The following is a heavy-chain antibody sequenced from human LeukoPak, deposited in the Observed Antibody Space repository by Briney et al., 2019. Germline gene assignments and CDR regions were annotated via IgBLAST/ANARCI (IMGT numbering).Heavy chain of an antibody. J-gene: IGHJ2*01. CDR2: IIPILGIA. CDR1: GGTFSSYA. D-gene: IGHD3-22*01. CDR3: TSPFYDSSGYKRYFDL. V-gene: IGHV1-69*04. Sequence: SVKVSCKASGGTFSSYAISWVRQAPGQGLEWMGRIIPILGIANYAQKFQGRVTITADKSTSTAYMELSSLRSEDTAVYYCTSPFYDSSGYKRYFDLWGRGTLVTVSS.